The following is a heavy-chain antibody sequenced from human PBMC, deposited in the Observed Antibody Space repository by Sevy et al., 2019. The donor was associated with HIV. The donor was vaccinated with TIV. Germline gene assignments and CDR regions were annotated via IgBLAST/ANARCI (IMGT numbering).Heavy chain of an antibody. CDR1: GFSFNSYW. CDR2: ISDDATGT. V-gene: IGHV3-74*03. Sequence: GSLRLSCAASGFSFNSYWMHWVRQVPGKGLEWVAHISDDATGTTYADSVKGRFTISRDNAKNTLYLQMNSLGAEDTALYYCHAASQGSWGQGTLVTVSS. J-gene: IGHJ5*02. CDR3: HAASQGS. D-gene: IGHD6-25*01.